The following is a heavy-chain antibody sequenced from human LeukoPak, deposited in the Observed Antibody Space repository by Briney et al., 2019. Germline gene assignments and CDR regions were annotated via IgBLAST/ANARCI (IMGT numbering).Heavy chain of an antibody. CDR1: GFTFSSYW. Sequence: PVGSLRLSCAASGFTFSSYWMHCVRHAPGKGLLWVSRIKSDGSTNYADSVKGRFTISRDNAKKTLSLQMNSLRAADTGVYYCARAPSEIGGYYPEYFRHWGQGTLVTVSS. D-gene: IGHD3-22*01. V-gene: IGHV3-74*01. CDR3: ARAPSEIGGYYPEYFRH. CDR2: IKSDGST. J-gene: IGHJ1*01.